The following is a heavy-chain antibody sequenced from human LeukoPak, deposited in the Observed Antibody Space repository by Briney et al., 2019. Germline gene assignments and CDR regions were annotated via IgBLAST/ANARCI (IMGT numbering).Heavy chain of an antibody. D-gene: IGHD2-21*02. Sequence: GSLRLSCAASGFTFSRYSMNWVRQAPGKGLEWVSSISSGSTYIYYADSMKGRFTISRDNAKNLLYLQMNDLTAEDTAVYYCARGWPYCGGDCYLDYWGQGTLVTVSS. V-gene: IGHV3-21*04. CDR1: GFTFSRYS. CDR3: ARGWPYCGGDCYLDY. J-gene: IGHJ4*02. CDR2: ISSGSTYI.